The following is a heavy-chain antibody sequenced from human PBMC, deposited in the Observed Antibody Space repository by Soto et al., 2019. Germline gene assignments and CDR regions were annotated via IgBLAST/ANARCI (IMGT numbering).Heavy chain of an antibody. CDR2: IYYSGST. V-gene: IGHV4-30-4*08. Sequence: PSETLSLTCTFSGGSVSSGSYYWSWIRQPPGKGLEWIGYIYYSGSTYYNPSLKSRVTISVDTSKNQFSLKLSSVTAADTAVYYCARPSSDYYYGMDVWGQGTTVTVSS. J-gene: IGHJ6*02. D-gene: IGHD3-10*01. CDR1: GGSVSSGSYY. CDR3: ARPSSDYYYGMDV.